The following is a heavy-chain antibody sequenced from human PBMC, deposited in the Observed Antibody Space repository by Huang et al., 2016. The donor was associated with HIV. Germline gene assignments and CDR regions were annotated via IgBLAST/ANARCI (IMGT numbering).Heavy chain of an antibody. CDR2: INGGNGDT. CDR3: ARDPLDIRRHFDF. J-gene: IGHJ4*02. V-gene: IGHV1-3*01. D-gene: IGHD3-3*01. CDR1: GYTFSSHA. Sequence: QVQLVQSGAEVKKPGTSVKVSCKTSGYTFSSHALHWLRQAPGQRPEGMGWINGGNGDTKVSQKFQGRVTITSDTYANIGYMELNSLLSEDTAVYYWARDPLDIRRHFDFWGQGSLVTVSS.